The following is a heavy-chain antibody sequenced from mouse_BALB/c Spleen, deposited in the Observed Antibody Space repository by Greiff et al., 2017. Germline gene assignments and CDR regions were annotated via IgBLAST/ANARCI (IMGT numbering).Heavy chain of an antibody. Sequence: VKLMESGPGLVAPSQSLSITCTVSGFSLTSYGVHWVRQPPGKGLEWLGVIWAGGSTNYNSALMSRLSISKDNSKSQVFLKMNSLQTDDTAMYYCAREPYYDGRGAMDYWGQGTSVTVSS. CDR2: IWAGGST. V-gene: IGHV2-9*02. CDR1: GFSLTSYG. D-gene: IGHD1-1*01. J-gene: IGHJ4*01. CDR3: AREPYYDGRGAMDY.